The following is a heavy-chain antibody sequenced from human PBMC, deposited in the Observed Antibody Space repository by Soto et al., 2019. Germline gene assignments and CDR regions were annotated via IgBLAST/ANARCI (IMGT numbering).Heavy chain of an antibody. D-gene: IGHD1-26*01. CDR3: GKAYSGPFDI. Sequence: GSLRLSCAASGFTFSSYDIHWVRQAPGKGLEWVAVISYDGSKKYYADSVKGQFTISRDNSKNTLYLQMNSLRAEDTAVYYCGKAYSGPFDIWGQGTMVTVSS. V-gene: IGHV3-30*18. CDR1: GFTFSSYD. CDR2: ISYDGSKK. J-gene: IGHJ3*02.